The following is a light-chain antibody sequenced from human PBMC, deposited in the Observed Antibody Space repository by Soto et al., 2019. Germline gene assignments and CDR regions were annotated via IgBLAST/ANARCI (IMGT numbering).Light chain of an antibody. CDR3: QNYNGAPPAT. CDR2: AAS. J-gene: IGKJ3*01. Sequence: DIQMTQSPSSLSATVGDRVTITCRASQDISNYLAWHQQKPGKVPKLLIYAASTLQPGVPSRLSRSGSRTDFTLTISSLQPEDVATYYCQNYNGAPPATFGPQTKVAIK. CDR1: QDISNY. V-gene: IGKV1-27*01.